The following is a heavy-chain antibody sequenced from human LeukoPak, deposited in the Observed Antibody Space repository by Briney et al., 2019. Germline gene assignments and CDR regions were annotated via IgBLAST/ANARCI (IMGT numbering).Heavy chain of an antibody. Sequence: SETLSLTCAVYGGSFSGYYWSWICQPPGKGLEWIGEINHSGSTNYNPSLKSRVTISVDTSKNQFSLKLSSVTAADTAVYYCAGGEGDGDYELALRERMTGNWFDPWGQGTLVTVSS. CDR2: INHSGST. CDR1: GGSFSGYY. CDR3: AGGEGDGDYELALRERMTGNWFDP. J-gene: IGHJ5*02. D-gene: IGHD4-17*01. V-gene: IGHV4-34*01.